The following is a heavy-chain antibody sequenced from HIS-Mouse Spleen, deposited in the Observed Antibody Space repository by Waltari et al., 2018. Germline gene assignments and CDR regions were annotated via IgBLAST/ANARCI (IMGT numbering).Heavy chain of an antibody. CDR1: GFTFSTYA. J-gene: IGHJ3*02. Sequence: QVQLVESGGGVVQPGRSLRLSCGASGFTFSTYAIHWVREAPGKGLEWVAVISYDGSNKYYADSVKGRFTISRDNSKNTLYLQMNSLRAEDTAVYYCTSPAYGDYGSAFDIWGQGTMVTVSS. D-gene: IGHD4-17*01. V-gene: IGHV3-30-3*01. CDR2: ISYDGSNK. CDR3: TSPAYGDYGSAFDI.